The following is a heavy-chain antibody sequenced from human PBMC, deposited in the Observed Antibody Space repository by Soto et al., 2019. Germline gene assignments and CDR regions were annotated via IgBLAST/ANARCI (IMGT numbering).Heavy chain of an antibody. CDR1: GFTFSIYA. CDR2: ISGSGGST. Sequence: GGSLRLSCAASGFTFSIYAMSWVRQAPGKGLEWVSAISGSGGSTYYADSVKGRFTISRDNSKNTLYLQMNSLRAEDTAVYYCASTGYYDSSGYYKFDYWGQGTLVTVSS. V-gene: IGHV3-23*01. D-gene: IGHD3-22*01. CDR3: ASTGYYDSSGYYKFDY. J-gene: IGHJ4*02.